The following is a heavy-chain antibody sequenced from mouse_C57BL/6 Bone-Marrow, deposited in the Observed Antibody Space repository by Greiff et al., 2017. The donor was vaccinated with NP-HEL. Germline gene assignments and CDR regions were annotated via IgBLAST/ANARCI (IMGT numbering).Heavy chain of an antibody. CDR3: TREGFDYDVGGYYAMDY. J-gene: IGHJ4*01. Sequence: EVQLQQSGEGLVKPGGSLKLSCAASGFTFSSYAMSWVRQTPEKRLEWVAYISSGGDYIYYADTVKGRFTISRDNARNTLYLQMSSLKSEDTAMYYCTREGFDYDVGGYYAMDYWGQGTSVTVSS. D-gene: IGHD2-4*01. V-gene: IGHV5-9-1*02. CDR2: ISSGGDYI. CDR1: GFTFSSYA.